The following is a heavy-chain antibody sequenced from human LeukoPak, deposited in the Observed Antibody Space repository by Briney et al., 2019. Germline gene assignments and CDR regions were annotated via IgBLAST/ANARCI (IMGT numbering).Heavy chain of an antibody. J-gene: IGHJ3*02. CDR2: IYYSGST. V-gene: IGHV4-59*08. CDR3: ARHGYDILTGLI. CDR1: GGSISSYY. D-gene: IGHD3-9*01. Sequence: SETLSLTCTVSGGSISSYYWSWIRQPPGKGLEWIGYIYYSGSTNYNPSLKSRVTISVDTYKNQFSPKLSSVTAADTAVYYCARHGYDILTGLIWGQGTMVTVSS.